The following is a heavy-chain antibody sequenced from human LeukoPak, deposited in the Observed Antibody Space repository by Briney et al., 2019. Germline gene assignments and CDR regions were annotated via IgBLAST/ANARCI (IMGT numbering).Heavy chain of an antibody. Sequence: GGSLRLSCAASGFTFSSYGMHWVRQAPGKGLEWVAFIRYDGSNKYYADSVKGRFTISRDNSKNTLYLQMNSLRAEDTAVYYCATTGYSSRNYWGQGTLVTASS. CDR2: IRYDGSNK. CDR1: GFTFSSYG. CDR3: ATTGYSSRNY. D-gene: IGHD6-13*01. V-gene: IGHV3-30*02. J-gene: IGHJ4*02.